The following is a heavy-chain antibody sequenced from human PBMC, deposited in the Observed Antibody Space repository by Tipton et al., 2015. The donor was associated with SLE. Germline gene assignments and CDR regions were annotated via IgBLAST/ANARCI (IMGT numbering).Heavy chain of an antibody. CDR3: ARDSSGMGYYWLDP. CDR1: VASINSSSYY. Sequence: TLSLTCTVSVASINSSSYYWAWIRQPPGKGLEWIGSVFYSGTTNYNPSLKSRVTISINTSKNQFSLKLSSVTAADTAVYYCARDSSGMGYYWLDPWGQGTLVTVSS. CDR2: VFYSGTT. J-gene: IGHJ5*02. D-gene: IGHD3-10*01. V-gene: IGHV4-39*07.